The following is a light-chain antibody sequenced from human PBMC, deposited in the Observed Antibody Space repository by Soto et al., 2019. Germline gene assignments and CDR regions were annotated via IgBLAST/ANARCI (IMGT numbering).Light chain of an antibody. CDR2: ATS. J-gene: IGKJ1*01. V-gene: IGKV1-27*01. CDR3: QKYNSAPWT. CDR1: QGISKY. Sequence: DIQMTQPPSSLSASVGDRVTITCRASQGISKYLAWYQQKPGKVPKLLIYATSTLQSGVPSRFSGSGSGTDITLTISNLQPEDVATYYCQKYNSAPWTFVQGTKVEIK.